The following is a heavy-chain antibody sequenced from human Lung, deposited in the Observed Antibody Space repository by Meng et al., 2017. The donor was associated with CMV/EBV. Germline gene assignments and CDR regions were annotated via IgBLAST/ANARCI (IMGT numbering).Heavy chain of an antibody. Sequence: QVQLGQIGFELKKPGASVKVSCKASGYTFSTYTINWVRQAHGRGLEWMGWISTNTGTPTYTQGFTGRFVFSLDTSVSTAYLQISSLKAEDTVVYYCARGGNFDPWGQGTLVTVSS. V-gene: IGHV7-4-1*02. CDR1: GYTFSTYT. D-gene: IGHD2/OR15-2a*01. CDR3: ARGGNFDP. J-gene: IGHJ5*02. CDR2: ISTNTGTP.